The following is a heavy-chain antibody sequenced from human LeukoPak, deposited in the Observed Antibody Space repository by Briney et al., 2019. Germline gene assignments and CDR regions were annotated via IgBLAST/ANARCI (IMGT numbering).Heavy chain of an antibody. J-gene: IGHJ2*01. CDR1: GGSITNNHYY. V-gene: IGHV4-39*01. Sequence: SETLSLTCTASGGSITNNHYYWGWIRQPPGKGLEWIGTIFHSGSTYYNPSLESRVTISVDTSKNQFSLNLRSVTAADTALYYCARHVPSALRVVVVTSDWYFDLWGRGTLVTVSS. CDR3: ARHVPSALRVVVVTSDWYFDL. CDR2: IFHSGST. D-gene: IGHD2-21*02.